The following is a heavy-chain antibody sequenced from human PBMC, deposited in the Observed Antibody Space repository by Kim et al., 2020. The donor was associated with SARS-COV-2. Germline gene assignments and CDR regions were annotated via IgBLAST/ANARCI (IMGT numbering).Heavy chain of an antibody. CDR3: ARHSSVWLQSSYYFDY. J-gene: IGHJ4*02. V-gene: IGHV4-39*01. D-gene: IGHD5-12*01. Sequence: PPLQSRVTISVDTSKNQFSLKLVSVTAADTAVYYCARHSSVWLQSSYYFDYWGQGTLVTVSS.